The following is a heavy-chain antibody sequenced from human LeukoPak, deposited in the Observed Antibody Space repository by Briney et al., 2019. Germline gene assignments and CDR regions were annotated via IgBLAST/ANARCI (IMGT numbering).Heavy chain of an antibody. CDR3: ARQVGATTPFDY. Sequence: ASVKVSCKASRYTFTSYDINWVRQATGQGLEWMGWMNPNSGNTGYAQKFQGRVTMTRNTSISTAYMELSSLRSEDTAVYYSARQVGATTPFDYWGQGTLVTVSS. D-gene: IGHD1-26*01. J-gene: IGHJ4*02. CDR1: RYTFTSYD. CDR2: MNPNSGNT. V-gene: IGHV1-8*01.